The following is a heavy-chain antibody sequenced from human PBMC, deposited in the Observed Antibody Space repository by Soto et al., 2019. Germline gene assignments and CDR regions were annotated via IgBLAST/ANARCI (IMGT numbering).Heavy chain of an antibody. V-gene: IGHV4-34*01. CDR2: INHSGST. CDR1: GGSFSGYY. D-gene: IGHD3-3*01. CDR3: ARGPSRITIFGVVSTRNWFDP. Sequence: SETLSLTCAVYGGSFSGYYWSWIRQPPGKGLEWIGEINHSGSTNYNPSLKSRVTISVDTSKNQFSLKLSSVTAADTAVYYCARGPSRITIFGVVSTRNWFDPWGQGTLVTVSS. J-gene: IGHJ5*02.